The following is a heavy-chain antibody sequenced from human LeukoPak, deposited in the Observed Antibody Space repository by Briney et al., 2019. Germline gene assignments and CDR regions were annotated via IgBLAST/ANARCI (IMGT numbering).Heavy chain of an antibody. CDR1: GVTFSSYW. D-gene: IGHD6-25*01. J-gene: IGHJ4*02. CDR2: IKQDGSEK. CDR3: ARVGSDPFDY. Sequence: GGSLRLSCAASGVTFSSYWMSWVRQAPGKGLEWVANIKQDGSEKYYVDSVKGRFTISRDNAKNSLYLQMNSLRAEDTAVYYCARVGSDPFDYWGQGTLVTVSS. V-gene: IGHV3-7*01.